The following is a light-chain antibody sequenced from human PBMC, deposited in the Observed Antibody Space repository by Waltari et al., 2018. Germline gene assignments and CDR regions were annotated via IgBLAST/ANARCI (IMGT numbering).Light chain of an antibody. Sequence: QSALTQPRSVSGSPGQSVTISCTGTSSDVGCYNYVYWYQQHPDKAPKLIIYDINKRPSGVPDRFSGSKSGNTASLTISGLQAEDEADYYCCSYVGSNIYWVFGGGTKLTVL. CDR1: SSDVGCYNY. J-gene: IGLJ3*02. V-gene: IGLV2-11*01. CDR2: DIN. CDR3: CSYVGSNIYWV.